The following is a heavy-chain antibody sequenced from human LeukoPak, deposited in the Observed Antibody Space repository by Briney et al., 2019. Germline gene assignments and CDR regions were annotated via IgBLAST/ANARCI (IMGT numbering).Heavy chain of an antibody. CDR2: IYYSGST. Sequence: SETLSLTCTVSGGSISSGGYYWSWIRQHPGKGLEWIGYIYYSGSTFYNPSLKSRVTISVDTSKNQFSLKLSSVTAADTAVYYCAKRGNWGFFDHWGQGPLVTVSS. CDR1: GGSISSGGYY. CDR3: AKRGNWGFFDH. J-gene: IGHJ4*02. D-gene: IGHD7-27*01. V-gene: IGHV4-31*03.